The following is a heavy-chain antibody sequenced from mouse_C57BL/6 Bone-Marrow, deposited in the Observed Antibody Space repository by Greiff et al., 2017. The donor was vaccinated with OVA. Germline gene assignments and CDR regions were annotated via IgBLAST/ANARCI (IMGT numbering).Heavy chain of an antibody. CDR3: ARPLLLKGFAY. J-gene: IGHJ3*01. D-gene: IGHD1-1*01. Sequence: EVKVVESGPELVKPGASVKIPCKASGYTFTDYNMDWVKQSHGKSLEWIGDINPNNGGTIYNQKFKGKATLTVDKSSSTAYMELRSLTSEDTAVYYCARPLLLKGFAYWGQGTLVTVSA. CDR2: INPNNGGT. CDR1: GYTFTDYN. V-gene: IGHV1-18*01.